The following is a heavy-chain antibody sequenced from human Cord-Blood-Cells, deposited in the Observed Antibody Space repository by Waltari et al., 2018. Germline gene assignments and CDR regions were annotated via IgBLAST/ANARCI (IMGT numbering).Heavy chain of an antibody. D-gene: IGHD4-17*01. CDR2: IDWDDDK. J-gene: IGHJ4*02. CDR1: GFSLSTSGMC. Sequence: QVTLRESGPALVKPTQTLTLTCTFSGFSLSTSGMCVSWIRQPPGKALEWLALIDWDDDKYYSTSLKTRLIISKDTSKNQVVLTMTNMDPVDTATYYCARNYGGNSYFDYWGQGTLVTVSS. CDR3: ARNYGGNSYFDY. V-gene: IGHV2-70*01.